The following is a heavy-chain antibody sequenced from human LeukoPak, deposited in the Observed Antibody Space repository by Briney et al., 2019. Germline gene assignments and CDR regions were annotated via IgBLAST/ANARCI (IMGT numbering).Heavy chain of an antibody. CDR3: ARDLGDYGDYFYYYYGMDV. J-gene: IGHJ6*02. CDR2: IYSGGST. D-gene: IGHD4-17*01. CDR1: GLSVSSNF. V-gene: IGHV3-66*01. Sequence: GGSLRLSCAPTGLSVSSNFMSWVRQAPGKGLEWVSVIYSGGSTYYADSVKGRFTISRDNSKNTLYLQMNSLSAEDTAVYYCARDLGDYGDYFYYYYGMDVWGQGTTVTVSS.